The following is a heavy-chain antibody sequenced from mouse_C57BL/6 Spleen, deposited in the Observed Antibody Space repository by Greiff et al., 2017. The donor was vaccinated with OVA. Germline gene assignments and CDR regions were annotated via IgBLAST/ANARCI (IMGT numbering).Heavy chain of an antibody. Sequence: EVMLVESGGGLVKPGGSLKLSCAASGFTFSSYAMSWVRQTPEKRLEWVATISDGGSYTYYPDNVKGRFTISRDNAKNNLYLQMSHLKSEDTAMYYCARDGADDWGQGTTLTVSS. CDR2: ISDGGSYT. J-gene: IGHJ2*01. CDR1: GFTFSSYA. V-gene: IGHV5-4*01. CDR3: ARDGADD.